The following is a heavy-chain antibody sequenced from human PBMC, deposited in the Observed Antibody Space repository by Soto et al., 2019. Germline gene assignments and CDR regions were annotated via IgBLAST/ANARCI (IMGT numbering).Heavy chain of an antibody. Sequence: RIARASSRLSVDVYAMHWVRKDPGKGLEWVSGISWNSGSIGYADSVKGRFTISRDNAKNSLYLQMNSLRAEDTALYYCAKDIRPRTIFPGWFDPWGQGTLVTVSS. CDR3: AKDIRPRTIFPGWFDP. CDR2: ISWNSGSI. D-gene: IGHD3-3*01. CDR1: RLSVDVYA. V-gene: IGHV3-9*01. J-gene: IGHJ5*02.